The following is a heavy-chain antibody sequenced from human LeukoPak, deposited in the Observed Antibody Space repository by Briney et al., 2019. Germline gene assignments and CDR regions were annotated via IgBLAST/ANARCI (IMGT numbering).Heavy chain of an antibody. CDR1: GGSISSYY. V-gene: IGHV4-59*07. CDR2: INYSGST. J-gene: IGHJ6*02. CDR3: ARVQMNYGDYHYYYYGMDV. D-gene: IGHD4-17*01. Sequence: SDTLSLTCTVSGGSISSYYRSWIRQAPGKGLEWIGLINYSGSTKYNASLKSRVTIAVDTSKNQFSLKLSSVTAADTAVYYCARVQMNYGDYHYYYYGMDVWGQGTTGTVSS.